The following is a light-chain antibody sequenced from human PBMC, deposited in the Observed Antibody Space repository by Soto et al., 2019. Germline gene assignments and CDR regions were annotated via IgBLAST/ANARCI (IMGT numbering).Light chain of an antibody. J-gene: IGLJ1*01. CDR1: NSNVGTNP. Sequence: QSVLTHPPPASGTPGQRVTIPCSGGNSNVGTNPVTWYQQLPGSAPTVLIYSAHQRPSGVPDRFSGSKSGNTASLTISGLQAEDEADYYCCLYAVTFYVFGTGTKVTVL. V-gene: IGLV1-44*01. CDR2: SAH. CDR3: CLYAVTFYV.